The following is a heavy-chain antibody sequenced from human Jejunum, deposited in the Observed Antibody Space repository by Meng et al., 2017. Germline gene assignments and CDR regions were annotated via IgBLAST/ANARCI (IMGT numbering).Heavy chain of an antibody. CDR1: GGSITGTNW. D-gene: IGHD1-7*01. Sequence: QVQLQESGPGLVSSSGTLSLTCAVSGGSITGTNWWTWVRQAPGKGLVWIGEIYHSGTTNYNPSLKSRVAISADKSKNQFSLNLYSLSAADTAVYYCATRTRDSFDYWGQGSLVTVSS. CDR3: ATRTRDSFDY. J-gene: IGHJ4*02. CDR2: IYHSGTT. V-gene: IGHV4-4*02.